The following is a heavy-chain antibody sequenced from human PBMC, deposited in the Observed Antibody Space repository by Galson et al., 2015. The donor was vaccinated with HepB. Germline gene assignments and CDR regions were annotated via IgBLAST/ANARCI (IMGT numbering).Heavy chain of an antibody. Sequence: PALVKPTQTLTLPCTFSGFSLTTSGLGVGWVRQPPGKALEWLAVIYWDDDKVYSPSLKTRPSVTKDISKDQVVLTMTHMHPADTGTYYCAHKEGYCRAGNGYSVGWFDSWGPGTPVTVSP. CDR2: IYWDDDK. D-gene: IGHD2-15*01. J-gene: IGHJ5*01. CDR1: GFSLTTSGLG. CDR3: AHKEGYCRAGNGYSVGWFDS. V-gene: IGHV2-5*02.